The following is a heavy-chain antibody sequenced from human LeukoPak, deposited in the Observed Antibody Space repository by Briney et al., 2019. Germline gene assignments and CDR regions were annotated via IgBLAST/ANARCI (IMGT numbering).Heavy chain of an antibody. V-gene: IGHV3-53*01. J-gene: IGHJ3*02. D-gene: IGHD3-22*01. CDR2: IYSGGGT. Sequence: GGSLRLSCAASGFAVSSYYMSWVRQAPGKGLEWISVIYSGGGTYYANSVKGRFTISRDNSKNTLYLQMNSLRAEDTAVYYCARGGRYYDSSGYYHDAFDIWGQGTMVTVSS. CDR3: ARGGRYYDSSGYYHDAFDI. CDR1: GFAVSSYY.